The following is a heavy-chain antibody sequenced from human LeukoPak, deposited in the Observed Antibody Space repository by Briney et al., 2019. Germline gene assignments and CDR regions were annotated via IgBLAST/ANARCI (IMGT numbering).Heavy chain of an antibody. J-gene: IGHJ4*02. CDR2: ISTSGGST. CDR3: AREPYSGSQLLDY. D-gene: IGHD1-26*01. CDR1: GFTFSSHA. V-gene: IGHV3-23*01. Sequence: GGSLRLSCAASGFTFSSHAMSWVRQAPGKGLEWVSAISTSGGSTYYADSVKGRFTISRDNSKNTLYLQMNSLRAEDTAVYYCAREPYSGSQLLDYWGQGTLVTVSS.